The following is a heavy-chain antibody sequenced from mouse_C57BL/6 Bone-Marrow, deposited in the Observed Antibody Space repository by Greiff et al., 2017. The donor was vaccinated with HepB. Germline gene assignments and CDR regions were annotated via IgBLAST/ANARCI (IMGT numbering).Heavy chain of an antibody. V-gene: IGHV14-3*01. CDR3: DRSELRRGGSYYFDY. CDR1: GFNIKNTY. CDR2: IDPANGNT. Sequence: EVQLQQSVAELVRPGASVKLSCTASGFNIKNTYMHWVKQRPEQGLEWIGRIDPANGNTKYAPKFQGKATITADTSSNTAYLQLSSLTSEDTAIYYCDRSELRRGGSYYFDYWGQGTTLTVSS. D-gene: IGHD2-12*01. J-gene: IGHJ2*01.